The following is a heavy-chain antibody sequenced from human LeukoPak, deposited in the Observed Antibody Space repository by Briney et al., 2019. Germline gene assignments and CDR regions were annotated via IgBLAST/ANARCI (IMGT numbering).Heavy chain of an antibody. CDR3: AREYYSDSSGSDY. V-gene: IGHV3-48*03. J-gene: IGHJ4*02. CDR1: GFTFNSYE. Sequence: GGSLRLSCGASGFTFNSYEMNWVRQAPGKGLEWVSYISSSGSTIYYSDSVKGRFTISRDNAKNSLYLQMNSLRAEDTAVYYCAREYYSDSSGSDYWGQGTLVTVSS. CDR2: ISSSGSTI. D-gene: IGHD3-22*01.